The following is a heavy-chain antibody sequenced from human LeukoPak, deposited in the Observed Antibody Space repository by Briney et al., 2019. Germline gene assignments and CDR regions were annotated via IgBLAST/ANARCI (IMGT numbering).Heavy chain of an antibody. D-gene: IGHD5-18*01. V-gene: IGHV4-61*01. J-gene: IGHJ4*02. Sequence: PSETLSLTCTVSGGSISSSRYYWSWIRQPPGKGLEWIGYIYYSGSTNYNPSLKSRVTISVDTSKNQFSLKLSSVTAADTAVYYCARGVRGYSYGYFYFDYWGQGTLVTVSS. CDR1: GGSISSSRYY. CDR2: IYYSGST. CDR3: ARGVRGYSYGYFYFDY.